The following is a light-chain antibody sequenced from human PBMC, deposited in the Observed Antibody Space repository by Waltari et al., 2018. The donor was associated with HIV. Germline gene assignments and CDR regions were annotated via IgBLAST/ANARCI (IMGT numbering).Light chain of an antibody. CDR2: EVR. V-gene: IGLV2-14*01. CDR3: SPETSTSTLWV. Sequence: QSALTQPASVSGSLGQSITISCTGTSRDVGGYNYVSWYQQYPANDPKLVICEVRNRPPGVSNGCSGSKSGNNAALTISGLQAEDEGDDYCSPETSTSTLWVFGGGTKLTVL. J-gene: IGLJ3*02. CDR1: SRDVGGYNY.